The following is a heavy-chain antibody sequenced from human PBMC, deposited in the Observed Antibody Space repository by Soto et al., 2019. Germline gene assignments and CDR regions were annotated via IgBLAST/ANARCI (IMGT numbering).Heavy chain of an antibody. CDR2: VIPVFGTA. Sequence: QMQLVQSGTEVKKPGSSVKVSCKASGGSFSDHLITWVRHTPGQGLEWMGGVIPVFGTANYAQKFLDRVTINAEESTSTAYMELTRLRSDATAVYYCARDKSSGVYSYGYLGFSEFWGPGTLVTFSS. V-gene: IGHV1-69*01. J-gene: IGHJ4*02. CDR3: ARDKSSGVYSYGYLGFSEF. CDR1: GGSFSDHL. D-gene: IGHD5-18*01.